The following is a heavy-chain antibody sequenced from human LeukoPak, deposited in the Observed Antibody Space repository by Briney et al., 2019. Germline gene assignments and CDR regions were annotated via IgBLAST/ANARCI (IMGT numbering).Heavy chain of an antibody. CDR1: GFTFTIFG. J-gene: IGHJ4*02. Sequence: GGSLRLSCAASGFTFTIFGLNWVRQAPGKVPEWVSYIDARSGITYYADSVQGRFTISRDNAQESVFLQMNSLRADDTAVYYCAKDIAHYDSSGQDYWGQGTLVTVSS. CDR2: IDARSGIT. CDR3: AKDIAHYDSSGQDY. V-gene: IGHV3-48*01. D-gene: IGHD3-22*01.